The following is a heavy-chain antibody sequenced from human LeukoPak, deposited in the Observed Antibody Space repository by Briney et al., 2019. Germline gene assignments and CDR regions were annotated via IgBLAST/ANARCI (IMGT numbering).Heavy chain of an antibody. V-gene: IGHV3-23*01. CDR2: ISVGAEYI. J-gene: IGHJ4*02. D-gene: IGHD3-3*01. CDR3: ASGPPFLKYFEY. Sequence: GGSLRLSCAASGFTFSTYVMNWFRQAPGKGLEWVSTISVGAEYIFYADSVKGRFTISRDDSNNALYLQMHSLRAEDTALYYCASGPPFLKYFEYWGQGTLVNVSS. CDR1: GFTFSTYV.